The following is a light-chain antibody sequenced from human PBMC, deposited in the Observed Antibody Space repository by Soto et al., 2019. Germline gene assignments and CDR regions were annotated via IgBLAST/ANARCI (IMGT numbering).Light chain of an antibody. V-gene: IGLV1-47*01. J-gene: IGLJ1*01. CDR3: AAWDDSLRVL. Sequence: QSLLTQPPSASGTPGQRVTISCSGSSSNIGNNYVYWYQQFPGTAPKLLIYRNNLRPSGVPDRFSGSKSGTSASLAISGLRSEDEADYYCAAWDDSLRVLFGTGTKLTVL. CDR1: SSNIGNNY. CDR2: RNN.